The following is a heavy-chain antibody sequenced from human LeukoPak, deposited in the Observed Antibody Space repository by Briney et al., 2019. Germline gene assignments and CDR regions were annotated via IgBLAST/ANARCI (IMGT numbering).Heavy chain of an antibody. CDR2: ISAYDGNT. CDR3: ARVSPAAAGSDAFDI. J-gene: IGHJ3*02. D-gene: IGHD6-13*01. CDR1: GYTFTSYG. V-gene: IGHV1-18*01. Sequence: ASVKVSCKASGYTFTSYGISWVRQAPGQGLEWMGWISAYDGNTNYAQKLQGRVTMTTDTSTSTAYMELRSLRSDDTAVYYCARVSPAAAGSDAFDIWGQGTMVTVSS.